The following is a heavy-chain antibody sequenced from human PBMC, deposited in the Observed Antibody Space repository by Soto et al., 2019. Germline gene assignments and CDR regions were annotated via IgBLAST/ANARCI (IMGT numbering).Heavy chain of an antibody. V-gene: IGHV4-31*11. Sequence: TLSLTCAVSGVSVGSDAYYWSWIRQHPGKGLEWVGFVSHRGNTYYNPSLKSRLTLSVDMSRNQFFLHLTSVTAADTAVYFCARYSFTAAWYKFVYWGPGTLVTVSS. D-gene: IGHD1-1*01. CDR1: GVSVGSDAYY. J-gene: IGHJ4*02. CDR2: VSHRGNT. CDR3: ARYSFTAAWYKFVY.